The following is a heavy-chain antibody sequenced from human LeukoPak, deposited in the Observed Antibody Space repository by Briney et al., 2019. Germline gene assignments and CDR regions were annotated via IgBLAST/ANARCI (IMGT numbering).Heavy chain of an antibody. CDR1: GGSISSGGYY. V-gene: IGHV4-31*03. CDR3: ARGVSIRRGDAIYNWFDP. Sequence: SETLSLTCTVSGGSISSGGYYWSWIRQHPGKGLEWIGHIYYNGNSYYNPSLKSRVIISLDSSKNHFSLNLNSVTAADTAVYYCARGVSIRRGDAIYNWFDPWGQGTLVTVSS. D-gene: IGHD3-10*01. CDR2: IYYNGNS. J-gene: IGHJ5*02.